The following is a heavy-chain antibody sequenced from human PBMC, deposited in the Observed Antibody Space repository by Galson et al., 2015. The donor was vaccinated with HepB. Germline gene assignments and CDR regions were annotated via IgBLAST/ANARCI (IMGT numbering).Heavy chain of an antibody. V-gene: IGHV4-39*01. CDR2: IYYSGST. D-gene: IGHD5-18*01. J-gene: IGHJ5*02. CDR1: GGSISSSSYY. Sequence: TLSLTCTVSGGSISSSSYYWGWIRQPPGKGLEWIGSIYYSGSTYYNPSLKSRVTISVDTSKNQFSLKLSSVTAADTAVYYCARQSRVTGWFDPWGQGTLVTVSS. CDR3: ARQSRVTGWFDP.